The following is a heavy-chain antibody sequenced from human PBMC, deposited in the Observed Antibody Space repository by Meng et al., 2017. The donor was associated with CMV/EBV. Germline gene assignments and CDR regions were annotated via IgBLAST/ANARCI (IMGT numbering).Heavy chain of an antibody. V-gene: IGHV3-48*03. J-gene: IGHJ6*02. D-gene: IGHD3-3*01. Sequence: GESLKISCAASGFTFSSYEMNWVRQAPGKGLEWVSYISSSGSTIYYADSVKGRFTISRDNAKNSLYLQMNSLRAEDTAVYYCARDYDFWSGYAPTYYYYGMDVWGQGITVTVSS. CDR1: GFTFSSYE. CDR2: ISSSGSTI. CDR3: ARDYDFWSGYAPTYYYYGMDV.